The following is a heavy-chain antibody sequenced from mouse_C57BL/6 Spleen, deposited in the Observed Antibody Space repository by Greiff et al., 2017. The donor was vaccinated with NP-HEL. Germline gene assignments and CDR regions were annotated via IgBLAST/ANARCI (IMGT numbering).Heavy chain of an antibody. CDR3: ARSEGLRRYAMDY. J-gene: IGHJ4*01. CDR2: IYPGDGDT. CDR1: GYAFSSSW. V-gene: IGHV1-82*01. Sequence: QVQLQQSGPELVKPGASVKISCKASGYAFSSSWMNWVKQRPGKGLEWIGRIYPGDGDTNYNGKFKGKATLTADKSSSTAYMQLSSLTSEDSAVYFCARSEGLRRYAMDYWGQGTSVTVSS. D-gene: IGHD2-4*01.